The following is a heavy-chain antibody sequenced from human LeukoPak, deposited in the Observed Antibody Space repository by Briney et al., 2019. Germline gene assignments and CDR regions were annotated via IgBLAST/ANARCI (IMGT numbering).Heavy chain of an antibody. V-gene: IGHV4-4*07. J-gene: IGHJ4*02. CDR3: ARGSSSPKPFDY. CDR1: GGSISSYY. CDR2: IYASGST. D-gene: IGHD6-6*01. Sequence: SETLSLTCTFSGGSISSYYWSWIRQPAGKGLEWIGRIYASGSTNYNPSLKSRVTISVDTSKNQFSLKLSSVTAADTAVYYCARGSSSPKPFDYWGQGTLVTVSS.